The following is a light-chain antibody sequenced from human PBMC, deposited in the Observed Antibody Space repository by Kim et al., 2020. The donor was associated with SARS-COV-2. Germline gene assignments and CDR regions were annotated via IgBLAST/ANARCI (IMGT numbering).Light chain of an antibody. CDR2: SNN. V-gene: IGLV1-44*01. J-gene: IGLJ1*01. CDR1: SSNIGSRI. CDR3: AAWDGSLNGYV. Sequence: GQSGTISCSGSSSNIGSRIVNWYQQLPGTAPKLLIYSNNQRPSGVPDRFSGSKSGTSGSLAISGLQSEDEADYYCAAWDGSLNGYVFGTGTKVTVL.